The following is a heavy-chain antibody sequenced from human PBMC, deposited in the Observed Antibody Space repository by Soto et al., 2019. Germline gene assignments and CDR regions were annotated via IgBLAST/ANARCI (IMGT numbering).Heavy chain of an antibody. CDR1: GGSISSSSYY. J-gene: IGHJ3*02. D-gene: IGHD1-26*01. CDR3: ARRLSGSYFQDAFDI. CDR2: IYYSGST. Sequence: QLQLQESGPGLVKPSETLSLTCTVSGGSISSSSYYWGWIRQPPGKGLEWIGSIYYSGSTYYNPSLKSRVTISVEPSKNQFSLKVSSVTAADTAVYYCARRLSGSYFQDAFDIWGQGTMVTVSS. V-gene: IGHV4-39*01.